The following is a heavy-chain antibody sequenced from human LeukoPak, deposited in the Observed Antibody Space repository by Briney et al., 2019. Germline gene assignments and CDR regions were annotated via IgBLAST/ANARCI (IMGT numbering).Heavy chain of an antibody. Sequence: GGSLRLSCAASGFTLSDYYMSWIRQAPGKGLECVSYISSSGSTRYYADSVKGRFTISRDNARNSLYLQMNSLRAEDTALYYCARVGMMGANDNWGQGILVTVSS. V-gene: IGHV3-11*01. CDR1: GFTLSDYY. CDR2: ISSSGSTR. CDR3: ARVGMMGANDN. D-gene: IGHD1-26*01. J-gene: IGHJ4*02.